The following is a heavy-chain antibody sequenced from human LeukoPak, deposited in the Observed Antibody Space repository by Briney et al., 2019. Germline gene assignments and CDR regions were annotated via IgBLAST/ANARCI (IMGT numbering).Heavy chain of an antibody. V-gene: IGHV5-51*01. D-gene: IGHD1-26*01. CDR3: ARNQMVGATRSPFDY. CDR1: GYTFSNYW. CDR2: IYPGDSDT. Sequence: GESLKISCKGSGYTFSNYWIGWVRQMPGKGLEWMGIIYPGDSDTRYRPSLQGQVTISADKSIRTAYLQWSSLKASDTAMYYCARNQMVGATRSPFDYWGQGTLVIVSS. J-gene: IGHJ4*02.